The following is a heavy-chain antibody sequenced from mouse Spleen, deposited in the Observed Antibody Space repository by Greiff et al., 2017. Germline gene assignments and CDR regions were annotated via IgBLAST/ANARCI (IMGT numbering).Heavy chain of an antibody. CDR2: ISSGGSYT. V-gene: IGHV5-6*02. J-gene: IGHJ4*01. CDR3: ARRGEPTGVAMDY. CDR1: GYTFSSYG. Sequence: DVKLVQSGGDLVKPGGSLKLSCAASGYTFSSYGMSWVRQTPDKRLEWVGTISSGGSYTYYPDRVKGRSTISRDNAKNTLYLQLSSLKSEDTAMYYCARRGEPTGVAMDYWGQGTSVTVSS. D-gene: IGHD1-1*01.